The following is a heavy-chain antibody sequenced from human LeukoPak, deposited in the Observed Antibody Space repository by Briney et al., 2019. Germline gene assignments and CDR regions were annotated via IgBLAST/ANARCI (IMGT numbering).Heavy chain of an antibody. J-gene: IGHJ4*02. V-gene: IGHV3-7*01. CDR2: IKQDGSEK. Sequence: GGSLRLSCAASGFTFSSYWMSWVRQAPGKGLEWVANIKQDGSEKYYADSVKGRFTISRDNSKNTLYLQMNSLRAEDTAVYYCAKEGDLTPTFDYWGQGTLVTVSS. CDR1: GFTFSSYW. CDR3: AKEGDLTPTFDY. D-gene: IGHD3-16*01.